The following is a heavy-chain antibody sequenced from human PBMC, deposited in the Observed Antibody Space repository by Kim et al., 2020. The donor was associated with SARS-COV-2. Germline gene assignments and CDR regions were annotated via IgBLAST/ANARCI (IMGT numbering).Heavy chain of an antibody. J-gene: IGHJ4*02. Sequence: GGSLRLSCTTSAFTFTGYAMSWVRQAPGKGLEWVSSIDGSDGTTYYVDSVKGRFTISRDNSKNTLYLQMNSLRADDTAVYYCMKGGWGWIWDHWGQGT. D-gene: IGHD2-2*03. V-gene: IGHV3-23*01. CDR3: MKGGWGWIWDH. CDR2: IDGSDGTT. CDR1: AFTFTGYA.